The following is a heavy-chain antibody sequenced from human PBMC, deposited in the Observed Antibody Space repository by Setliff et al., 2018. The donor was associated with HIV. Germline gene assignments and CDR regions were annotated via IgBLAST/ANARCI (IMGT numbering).Heavy chain of an antibody. D-gene: IGHD2-21*02. CDR2: IYHSGST. CDR1: GYSISSGYY. J-gene: IGHJ6*02. V-gene: IGHV4-38-2*02. Sequence: SETLSLTCTVSGYSISSGYYWGWIRQPPGKGLEWIGSIYHSGSTYYNPSLKSRVTISVDTSKNQFSLKLSSVTAADTAVYYCARAMRGVVVTNMYYYYGMDVWGRGTTVTVSS. CDR3: ARAMRGVVVTNMYYYYGMDV.